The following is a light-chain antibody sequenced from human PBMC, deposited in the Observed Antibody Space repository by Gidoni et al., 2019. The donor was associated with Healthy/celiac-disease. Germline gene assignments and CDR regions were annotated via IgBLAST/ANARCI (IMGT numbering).Light chain of an antibody. J-gene: IGKJ4*01. V-gene: IGKV1-8*01. CDR2: AAS. Sequence: IRMTQSPSSFSASTGDRVTITCRASQAISSYLAWYQQKPGKAPTLLIYAASTLQSVVPSRFSGSGSGTDFTLTISCLQSEDFATYYCQQYYSYPLTFGGGTKVEIK. CDR3: QQYYSYPLT. CDR1: QAISSY.